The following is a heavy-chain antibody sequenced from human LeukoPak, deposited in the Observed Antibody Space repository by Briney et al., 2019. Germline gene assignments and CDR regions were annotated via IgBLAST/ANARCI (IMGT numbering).Heavy chain of an antibody. D-gene: IGHD3-22*01. J-gene: IGHJ4*02. CDR3: AKGYYDSSGYYPFDY. V-gene: IGHV3-43D*04. CDR2: ISWDGGST. CDR1: GFTFDDYA. Sequence: PGGSLRLSSAASGFTFDDYAMHWVRQAPGKGLEWVSLISWDGGSTYYADSVKGRFTISRDNSKNSLYLQMNSLRAEDTALYYCAKGYYDSSGYYPFDYWGQGTLVTVSS.